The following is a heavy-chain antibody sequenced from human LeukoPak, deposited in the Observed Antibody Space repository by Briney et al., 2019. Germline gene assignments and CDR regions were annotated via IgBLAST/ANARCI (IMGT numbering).Heavy chain of an antibody. D-gene: IGHD3-3*01. V-gene: IGHV1-24*01. CDR3: ARFWSGYYYYYYGMDV. CDR2: FDPEDGET. CDR1: GYTLTELS. Sequence: ASVKVSCKVSGYTLTELSMHWVRQAPGKGLEWMGGFDPEDGETIYAQKFQGRVTMTEDTSTDTAYVELSSLRSEDTAVYYCARFWSGYYYYYYGMDVWGQGTTVTVSS. J-gene: IGHJ6*02.